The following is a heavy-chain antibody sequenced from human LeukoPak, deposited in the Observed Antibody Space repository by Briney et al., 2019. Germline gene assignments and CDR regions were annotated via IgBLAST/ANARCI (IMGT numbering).Heavy chain of an antibody. CDR1: GGSISSYY. Sequence: SETLSLTCTVSGGSISSYYWSWIRQPPGKGLECIGYIYYSGSTNYNPSLKSRVTISVDTSKNQLPLKLSSVTAADTAVYYCARGGYCSSTSCYTSYYYYGMDVWGQGTTVTVSS. J-gene: IGHJ6*02. D-gene: IGHD2-2*02. CDR3: ARGGYCSSTSCYTSYYYYGMDV. CDR2: IYYSGST. V-gene: IGHV4-59*01.